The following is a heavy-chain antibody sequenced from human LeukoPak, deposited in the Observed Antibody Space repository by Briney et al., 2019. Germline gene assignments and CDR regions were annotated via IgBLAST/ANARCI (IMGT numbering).Heavy chain of an antibody. V-gene: IGHV3-23*01. CDR3: ARALGYCSSTSCYQGVAWFDP. CDR1: GFTFSSYA. Sequence: GGSLRLSCAASGFTFSSYAMSWVRQAPGKGLEWVSAISGSGGSTYYADSVKGRSTISRDNAKNSLYLQMNSLRAEDTALYHCARALGYCSSTSCYQGVAWFDPWGQGTLVTVSS. CDR2: ISGSGGST. D-gene: IGHD2-2*01. J-gene: IGHJ5*02.